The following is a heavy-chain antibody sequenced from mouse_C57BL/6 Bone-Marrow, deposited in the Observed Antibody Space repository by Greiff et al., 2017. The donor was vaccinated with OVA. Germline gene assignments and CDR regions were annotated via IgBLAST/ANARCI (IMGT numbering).Heavy chain of an antibody. D-gene: IGHD1-1*01. CDR2: IDPSDSYT. Sequence: QVQLQQPGAELVRPGTSVKLSCKASGYTFTSYWMHWVKQRPGQGLEWIGVIDPSDSYTNYNQKFKGKATLTVDTSSSTAYMQLSSLTSEDSAVYYCASPYYYGDYWGQGTTLTVSS. J-gene: IGHJ2*01. CDR1: GYTFTSYW. CDR3: ASPYYYGDY. V-gene: IGHV1-59*01.